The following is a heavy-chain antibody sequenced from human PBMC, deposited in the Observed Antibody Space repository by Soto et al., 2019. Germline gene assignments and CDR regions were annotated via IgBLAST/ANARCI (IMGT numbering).Heavy chain of an antibody. V-gene: IGHV1-2*04. Sequence: ASFKFSCNSSGYPLTSYYLHWVPQPPSQVLDRMGWINPNSGGTNYAQKFQGWVTMTRDTSISTAYMELSRLRSDDTAVYYCARSEIYDYVWGSYRPSRNHAFDIWGQGKMVTVSS. CDR1: GYPLTSYY. CDR2: INPNSGGT. D-gene: IGHD3-16*02. J-gene: IGHJ3*02. CDR3: ARSEIYDYVWGSYRPSRNHAFDI.